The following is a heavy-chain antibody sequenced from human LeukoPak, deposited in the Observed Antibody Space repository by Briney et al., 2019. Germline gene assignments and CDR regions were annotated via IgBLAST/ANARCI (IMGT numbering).Heavy chain of an antibody. Sequence: SETLSLTCTVSGGSISSYYWSWIRQPPGKGLEWIGYIYYSGSTNYNPSLKSRVTISVDTSKNQFSLKLSSVTAADTAVYYCARAVGAFGPPDYWGQGTLVTVSS. D-gene: IGHD1-26*01. CDR3: ARAVGAFGPPDY. CDR2: IYYSGST. V-gene: IGHV4-59*01. CDR1: GGSISSYY. J-gene: IGHJ4*02.